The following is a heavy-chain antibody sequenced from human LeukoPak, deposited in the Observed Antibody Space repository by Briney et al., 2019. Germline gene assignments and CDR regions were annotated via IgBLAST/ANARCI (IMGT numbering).Heavy chain of an antibody. CDR1: EFTFSSYG. CDR3: ASGYYYGSGSYRGDY. J-gene: IGHJ4*02. CDR2: IWYDGSNK. V-gene: IGHV3-33*01. D-gene: IGHD3-10*01. Sequence: GRSLRLSCATSEFTFSSYGMHWVRQAPGKGLEWVAVIWYDGSNKYYADSVKGRFTISRDNSKNTLYLQMNRLRAEDTAVYYCASGYYYGSGSYRGDYWGEGTLVTVSS.